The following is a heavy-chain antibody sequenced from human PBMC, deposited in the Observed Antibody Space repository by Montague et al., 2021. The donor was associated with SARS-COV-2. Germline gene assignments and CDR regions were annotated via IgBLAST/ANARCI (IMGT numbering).Heavy chain of an antibody. D-gene: IGHD1-1*01. CDR3: ARAPPHDWNDLRSLDY. Sequence: SLRLSCAASGFSFRSYAMHWVRQAPGKGLAWVSGISGAGGSTYYADSVKGRFTISRDNSKNTLYLQMSSLRAEDTAIYYCARAPPHDWNDLRSLDYWGQGTLVTVSS. V-gene: IGHV3-23*01. J-gene: IGHJ4*02. CDR1: GFSFRSYA. CDR2: ISGAGGST.